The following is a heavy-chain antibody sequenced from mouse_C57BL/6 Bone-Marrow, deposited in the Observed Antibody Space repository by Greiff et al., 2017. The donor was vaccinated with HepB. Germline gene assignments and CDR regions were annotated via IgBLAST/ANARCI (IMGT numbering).Heavy chain of an antibody. CDR3: ARWDY. V-gene: IGHV1-50*01. J-gene: IGHJ2*01. Sequence: VQLQQPGAELVKPGASVKLSCKASGYTFTSYWMQWVKQRPGQGLEWIGEIDPSDSYTNYNQKFKGKATLTVETSSSTAYMQLSSLTSEDSAVYYCARWDYWGQGTTLTVSS. CDR1: GYTFTSYW. CDR2: IDPSDSYT.